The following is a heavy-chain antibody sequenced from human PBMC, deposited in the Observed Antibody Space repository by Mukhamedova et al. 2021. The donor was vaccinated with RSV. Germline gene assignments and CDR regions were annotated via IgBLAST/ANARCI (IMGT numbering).Heavy chain of an antibody. D-gene: IGHD3-16*01. CDR3: ARDVPPLYSNYDAAFDH. V-gene: IGHV3-21*06. Sequence: GKGLEWVASISFGDNYIFYSESVKGRFTISRDDAKNSLFLQMDSLRVDDTAVYYCARDVPPLYSNYDAAFDHWGQGTQVTVSS. CDR2: ISFGDNYI. J-gene: IGHJ5*02.